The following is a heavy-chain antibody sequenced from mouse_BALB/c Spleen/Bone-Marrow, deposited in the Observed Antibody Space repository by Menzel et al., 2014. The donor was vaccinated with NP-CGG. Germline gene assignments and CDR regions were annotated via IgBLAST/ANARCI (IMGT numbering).Heavy chain of an antibody. CDR1: GFTFSSFG. J-gene: IGHJ2*01. Sequence: EVKVVESGGGLVQPGGSRKLSCAASGFTFSSFGMHWVRQAPEKGLEWVAYISSGSSTVFYADTVKGRFTVSRDNPKNTLFLQMSSLRSVDTAMYYCARSRGNFEDFDYWGQGTTLTVSS. CDR3: ARSRGNFEDFDY. D-gene: IGHD2-1*01. CDR2: ISSGSSTV. V-gene: IGHV5-17*02.